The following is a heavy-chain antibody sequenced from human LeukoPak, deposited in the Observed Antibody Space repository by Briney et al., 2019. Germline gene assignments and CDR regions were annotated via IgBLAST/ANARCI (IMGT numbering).Heavy chain of an antibody. Sequence: GASVKVSCKASGGTFSSYAISWVRQAPGQGLEWMGGIIPIFGTANYAQKFQGRVTITADESTSTAYMELNSLRAEDTAVYYCAREELRFLEWLPNELDYWGQGTLVTVSS. J-gene: IGHJ4*02. CDR2: IIPIFGTA. CDR3: AREELRFLEWLPNELDY. D-gene: IGHD3-3*01. CDR1: GGTFSSYA. V-gene: IGHV1-69*13.